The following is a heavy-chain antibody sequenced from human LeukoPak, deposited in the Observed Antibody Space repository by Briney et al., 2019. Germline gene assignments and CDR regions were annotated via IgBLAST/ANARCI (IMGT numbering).Heavy chain of an antibody. V-gene: IGHV4-30-2*01. J-gene: IGHJ4*02. CDR1: GGSISSGGYY. CDR3: AREGRYCSSTSCLGDY. D-gene: IGHD2-2*01. Sequence: SETLSLTCTVSGGSISSGGYYWSWIRQPPGKGLEWIGYIYHSGSTYYNPSLKSRVTISVDRSKNQFSLKLSSVTAADTAVYYCAREGRYCSSTSCLGDYWGQGTLVTVSS. CDR2: IYHSGST.